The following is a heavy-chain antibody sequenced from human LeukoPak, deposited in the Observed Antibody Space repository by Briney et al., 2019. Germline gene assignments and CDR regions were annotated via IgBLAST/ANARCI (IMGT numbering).Heavy chain of an antibody. CDR2: ISPYNSNT. Sequence: ASVKVSCKASGYTFTNYGITWVRQAPGQGLEWMGWISPYNSNTHYAQKVQGRVTMTTDTSTNTAYMELRSLRSDDTAVYYCVRGGGFYYDSSGNSYAFDIWGQGTMVTVSS. V-gene: IGHV1-18*01. J-gene: IGHJ3*02. D-gene: IGHD3-22*01. CDR1: GYTFTNYG. CDR3: VRGGGFYYDSSGNSYAFDI.